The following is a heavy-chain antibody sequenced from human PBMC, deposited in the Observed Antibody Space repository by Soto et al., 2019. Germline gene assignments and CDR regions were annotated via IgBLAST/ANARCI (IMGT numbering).Heavy chain of an antibody. CDR1: GGTLSSYA. Sequence: SVKVSCKASGGTLSSYAISWVRQAPGQGLEWMGGIIPIFGTANYAQKFQGRVTITADESTSTAYMELSSLRSEDTAVYYCARVTLEGGHDAFDIWGQGTMVTVSS. CDR2: IIPIFGTA. CDR3: ARVTLEGGHDAFDI. D-gene: IGHD1-1*01. V-gene: IGHV1-69*13. J-gene: IGHJ3*02.